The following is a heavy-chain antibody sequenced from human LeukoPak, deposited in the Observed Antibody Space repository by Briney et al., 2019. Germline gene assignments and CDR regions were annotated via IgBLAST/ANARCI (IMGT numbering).Heavy chain of an antibody. CDR3: AKAIAYYYYMDV. Sequence: QAGGSLRLSCAASGFTFSSYGMHWVRQAPGKGLEWVAFIRYDGSNKYYADSVKGRFTISRDNSKNTLYLQMNSLRAEDTAVYYCAKAIAYYYYMDVWGKGTTVTISS. CDR2: IRYDGSNK. D-gene: IGHD3-22*01. CDR1: GFTFSSYG. V-gene: IGHV3-30*02. J-gene: IGHJ6*03.